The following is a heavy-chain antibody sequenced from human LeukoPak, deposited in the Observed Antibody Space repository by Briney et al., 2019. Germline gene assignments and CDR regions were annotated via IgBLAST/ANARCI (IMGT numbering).Heavy chain of an antibody. Sequence: PSETLSLTCTVSGGSISSYYWSWIRQPAGKGLEWIGRIYTSGSTNYNPSLKSRVTMSVDMSTRQISLKLSSVTAADTAVYYCARIYSSSWFLNWFDPWGQGTLVTVSS. CDR1: GGSISSYY. CDR3: ARIYSSSWFLNWFDP. D-gene: IGHD6-13*01. V-gene: IGHV4-4*07. CDR2: IYTSGST. J-gene: IGHJ5*02.